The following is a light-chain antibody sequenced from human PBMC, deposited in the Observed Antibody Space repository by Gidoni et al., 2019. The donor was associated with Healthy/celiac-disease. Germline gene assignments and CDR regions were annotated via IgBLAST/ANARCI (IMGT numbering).Light chain of an antibody. CDR2: GNS. V-gene: IGLV1-40*01. CDR3: QSYDSSLSVVV. CDR1: GSNIGAGYD. J-gene: IGLJ2*01. Sequence: QSVLTQPPPVSGAPGQRVTISCTGSGSNIGAGYDVHWYQQLPGTAPKLLIYGNSNRPSGVPDRFSGSKSGTSASLAITGLQAEDEADYYCQSYDSSLSVVVFGGGTKLTVL.